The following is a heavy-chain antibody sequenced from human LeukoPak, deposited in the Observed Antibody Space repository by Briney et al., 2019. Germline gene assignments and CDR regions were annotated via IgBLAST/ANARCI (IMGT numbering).Heavy chain of an antibody. Sequence: ASVKVSCKASGYTFTSYDINWVRQATGQGLEWMGWMNPNSGNTGYAQKFQGRVTMTRNTSISTAYMELSSLRSEDTAVYYCARGPRLVGGTESRPMMFHEYWGQGTLVTVSS. CDR2: MNPNSGNT. D-gene: IGHD1-26*01. J-gene: IGHJ4*02. V-gene: IGHV1-8*01. CDR1: GYTFTSYD. CDR3: ARGPRLVGGTESRPMMFHEY.